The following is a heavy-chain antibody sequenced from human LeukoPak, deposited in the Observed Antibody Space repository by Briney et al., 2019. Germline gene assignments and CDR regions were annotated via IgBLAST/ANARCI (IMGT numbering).Heavy chain of an antibody. Sequence: PGRSLRLSCAASGFAFHDFAMHWVRQAPGKGLEWVSGITWNTNTEDYADSVRGRFTASRDDAINSLYLQMDSLIDEDTALYYCARGDYHGSGGHADYWGQGTLVTVSS. CDR1: GFAFHDFA. J-gene: IGHJ4*02. V-gene: IGHV3-9*01. CDR2: ITWNTNTE. CDR3: ARGDYHGSGGHADY. D-gene: IGHD3-10*01.